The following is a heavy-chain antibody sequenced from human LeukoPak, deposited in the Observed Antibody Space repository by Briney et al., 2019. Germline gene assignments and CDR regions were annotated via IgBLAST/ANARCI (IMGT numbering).Heavy chain of an antibody. CDR1: GYTFTSYG. CDR3: ARVYYDILTGDYYYYYYGMDV. J-gene: IGHJ6*02. V-gene: IGHV1-2*02. Sequence: ASVKVSCKASGYTFTSYGIRWVRQAPGQGLEWMGWINPNSGGTNYAQKFQGRVTMTRDTSISTAYMELSRLRSDDTAVYYCARVYYDILTGDYYYYYYGMDVWGQGTTVTVSS. D-gene: IGHD3-9*01. CDR2: INPNSGGT.